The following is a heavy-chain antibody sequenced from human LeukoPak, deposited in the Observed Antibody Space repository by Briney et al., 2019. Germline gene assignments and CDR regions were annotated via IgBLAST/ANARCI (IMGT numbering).Heavy chain of an antibody. Sequence: SETLSLTCTVSGGSISSYYWSWIRQPPGKGLEWIGYIYYSGSTNYNPSLKSRVTISVDTSKNQFSLKLSSVTAADTAVFYCAKGPRLSRVLKYLIGGDTFDVWGQGTMVTVSS. CDR2: IYYSGST. D-gene: IGHD2-8*02. V-gene: IGHV4-59*01. CDR3: AKGPRLSRVLKYLIGGDTFDV. CDR1: GGSISSYY. J-gene: IGHJ3*01.